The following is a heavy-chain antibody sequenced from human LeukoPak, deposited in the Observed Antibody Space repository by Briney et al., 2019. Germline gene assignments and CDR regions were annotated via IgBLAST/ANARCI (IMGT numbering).Heavy chain of an antibody. J-gene: IGHJ3*02. CDR1: GYTFTSNY. D-gene: IGHD2-21*01. CDR3: ARFVMAKDAFDI. Sequence: ASVKVSCKAFGYTFTSNYMHWVRQAPGQGPEWMGVISPSGGSTTYAQKFQGRVTLTRDMSTSTDYLELSSLRSDDTAVYYCARFVMAKDAFDIWGQGTMVTVSS. CDR2: ISPSGGST. V-gene: IGHV1-46*01.